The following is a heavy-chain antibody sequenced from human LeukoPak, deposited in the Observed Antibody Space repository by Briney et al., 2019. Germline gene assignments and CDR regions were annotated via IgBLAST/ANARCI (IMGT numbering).Heavy chain of an antibody. J-gene: IGHJ4*02. D-gene: IGHD2-2*01. CDR2: IKQDGSDK. CDR1: GFTFSTYW. V-gene: IGHV3-7*01. CDR3: ARVLPVASRDY. Sequence: TGGSLRLSCAASGFTFSTYWMSWVCQAPGKGLEWVANIKQDGSDKFYVDSVKGRFTISRDNAKNPMYLQMNSLRAEDTAVYYCARVLPVASRDYWGQGTLVTVSS.